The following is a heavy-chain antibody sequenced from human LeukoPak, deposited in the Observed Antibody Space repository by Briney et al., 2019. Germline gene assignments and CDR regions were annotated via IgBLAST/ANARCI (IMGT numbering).Heavy chain of an antibody. CDR3: ATGRTKWDLLNY. CDR1: GFTFSSYA. Sequence: GRSLRLSCAASGFTFSSYAMHWVRQAPGKGLEWVAVISYDGSNKYYADSVKGRFTISRDNSKNTLYLQMNSLRAEDTAVYYCATGRTKWDLLNYWGQGTLVTVSS. D-gene: IGHD1-26*01. V-gene: IGHV3-30*01. CDR2: ISYDGSNK. J-gene: IGHJ4*02.